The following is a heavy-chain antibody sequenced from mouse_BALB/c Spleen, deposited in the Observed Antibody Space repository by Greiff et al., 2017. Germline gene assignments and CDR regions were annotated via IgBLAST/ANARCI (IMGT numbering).Heavy chain of an antibody. D-gene: IGHD1-2*01. Sequence: EVKLMESGAGLVKPGGSLKLSCAASGFTFSSYTMPWVRQTPGKRLEWVATISSGGGNTYYPDSVKGRFTISRDNAKNNLYLQMSSLRSEDTALYYCARYMDDGYGGDAMDYWGQGTSVTVSS. J-gene: IGHJ4*01. CDR3: ARYMDDGYGGDAMDY. CDR1: GFTFSSYT. CDR2: ISSGGGNT. V-gene: IGHV5-9*03.